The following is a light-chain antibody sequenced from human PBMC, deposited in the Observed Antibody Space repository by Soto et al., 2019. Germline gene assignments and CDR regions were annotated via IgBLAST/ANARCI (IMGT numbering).Light chain of an antibody. J-gene: IGLJ2*01. CDR1: SSNIGDNG. CDR2: FDD. V-gene: IGLV1-36*01. CDR3: GSWDDNLNGVV. Sequence: QSVLTQPPSVSEAPRQRVIISCSGSSSNIGDNGVNWYQQFPGKAPKLLIYFDDVRPSGVSDRFSGSKSGTSASLAISGLQSEDEADYYCGSWDDNLNGVVFGGGTKLTVL.